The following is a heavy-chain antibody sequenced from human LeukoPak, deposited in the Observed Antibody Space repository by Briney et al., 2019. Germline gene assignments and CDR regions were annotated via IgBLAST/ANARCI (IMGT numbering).Heavy chain of an antibody. CDR3: GRAFPPLRTSSAGDL. J-gene: IGHJ4*02. Sequence: TGGSLILSCSASGFTFSDYDMNWVRQAPGRGLEWVSSISGLSTHIYYGDSVKGRFSISRDNAKNSVYLQMNSLGVEDTAIYYCGRAFPPLRTSSAGDLWGQGILVTVSS. V-gene: IGHV3-69-1*02. CDR1: GFTFSDYD. CDR2: ISGLSTHI. D-gene: IGHD3-16*01.